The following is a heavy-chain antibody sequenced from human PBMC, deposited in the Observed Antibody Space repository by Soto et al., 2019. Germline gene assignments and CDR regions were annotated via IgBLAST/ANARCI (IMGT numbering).Heavy chain of an antibody. CDR1: GFTFNAYA. CDR2: IGGSGGNR. J-gene: IGHJ4*02. V-gene: IGHV3-23*01. CDR3: ARVASDYINSVDH. Sequence: EVQLLESGGGLVQPGGSLRLSCAASGFTFNAYAMTWVRQAPGKGLEWVSAIGGSGGNRYYAASGRGRFTISRDNSKDTVDLQMNSLRVEDTAVYYCARVASDYINSVDHWGQGILVSVSS. D-gene: IGHD4-4*01.